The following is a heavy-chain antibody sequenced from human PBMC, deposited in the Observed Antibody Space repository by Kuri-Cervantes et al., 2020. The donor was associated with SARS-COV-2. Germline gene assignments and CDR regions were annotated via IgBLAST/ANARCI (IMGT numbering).Heavy chain of an antibody. V-gene: IGHV4-61*02. J-gene: IGHJ5*02. Sequence: SETLSLTCTVSGGSISSGSYYWSWIRQPAGKGLEWIGRIYTSGSTNYNPSLKSRVTISVDTSKNQFSLKLSSVTAADTAVYYCARGLMGYCTGGVCPTRIDPWGQGTLVTVSS. D-gene: IGHD2-8*02. CDR3: ARGLMGYCTGGVCPTRIDP. CDR2: IYTSGST. CDR1: GGSISSGSYY.